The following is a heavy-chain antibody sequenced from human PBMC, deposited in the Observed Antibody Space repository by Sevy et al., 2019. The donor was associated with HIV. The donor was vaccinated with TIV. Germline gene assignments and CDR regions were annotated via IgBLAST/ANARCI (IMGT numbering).Heavy chain of an antibody. CDR2: ISWNSGSI. J-gene: IGHJ6*02. CDR1: GFTFDDYA. Sequence: GGSLRLSCAASGFTFDDYAMHWVRQAPGKGLEWVSGISWNSGSIGYADSVKGRFTISRDNAKNSLYLQMNSLRAEDTALYYCAKVTDSVLMAGGMDVWGQGTTVTVSS. CDR3: AKVTDSVLMAGGMDV. V-gene: IGHV3-9*01. D-gene: IGHD2-8*01.